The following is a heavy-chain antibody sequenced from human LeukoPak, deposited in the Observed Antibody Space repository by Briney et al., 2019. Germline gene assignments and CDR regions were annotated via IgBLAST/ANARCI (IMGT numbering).Heavy chain of an antibody. CDR3: ARVGGDTVVEYYYMDV. V-gene: IGHV1-18*01. D-gene: IGHD2-2*01. CDR2: INAYNGNT. J-gene: IGHJ6*03. CDR1: GYTFTRHG. Sequence: ASVKVSCKASGYTFTRHGISWVRQAPGQGLEWMGWINAYNGNTNYAQKLQGRVTMTTDTSTSTVYMELRSLRSDGTAGYYCARVGGDTVVEYYYMDVWGKGTTVTVSS.